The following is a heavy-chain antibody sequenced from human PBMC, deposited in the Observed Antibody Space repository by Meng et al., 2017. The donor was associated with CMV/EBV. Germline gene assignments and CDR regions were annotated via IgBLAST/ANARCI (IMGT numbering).Heavy chain of an antibody. CDR2: IIPIFGTA. CDR3: AREGVVGTTIYFDY. J-gene: IGHJ4*02. CDR1: GYTFTSYD. V-gene: IGHV1-69*05. Sequence: SVKVSCKASGYTFTSYDINWVRQAPGQGLEWMGGIIPIFGTANYARKFQGRVTITTDESTTTAYMELSSLRADDTAVYYCAREGVVGTTIYFDYWGQGTLVTVSS. D-gene: IGHD1-1*01.